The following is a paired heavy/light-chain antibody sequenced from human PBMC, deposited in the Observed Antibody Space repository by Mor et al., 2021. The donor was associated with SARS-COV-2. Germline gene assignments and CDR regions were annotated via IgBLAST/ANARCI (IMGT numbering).Heavy chain of an antibody. CDR3: ARGRGYSYGYWTGPATYYYYGMDV. J-gene: IGHJ6*02. CDR2: INHSGST. V-gene: IGHV4-34*01. CDR1: GGSFSGYY. Sequence: QVQLQQWGAGLLKPSETLSLTCAVYGGSFSGYYWSWIRQPPGKGLEWIGEINHSGSTIYNPSLKSRVTISVDTSKNQFSLKLSSVTAADTALYYCARGRGYSYGYWTGPATYYYYGMDVWGQGTTVTVSS. D-gene: IGHD5-18*01.
Light chain of an antibody. J-gene: IGKJ1*01. CDR2: WAS. V-gene: IGKV4-1*01. CDR3: QQLYYTPRT. Sequence: DIVMTQSPDSLAVSLGERATIKCKSSQSVLYSSNNKNYLAWYQQKPGQPPKLLIYWASTRESGVPDRFSGSGSGTDFTLTINSLQAEDVAVYYCQQLYYTPRTFGQGTKVEIK. CDR1: QSVLYSSNNKNY.